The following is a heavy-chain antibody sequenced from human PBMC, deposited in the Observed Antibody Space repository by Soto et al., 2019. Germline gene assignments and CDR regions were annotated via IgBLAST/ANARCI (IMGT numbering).Heavy chain of an antibody. CDR3: TRLGGYYQALDS. D-gene: IGHD3-22*01. CDR2: IYYSGST. J-gene: IGHJ4*02. CDR1: GGSISSSSYY. V-gene: IGHV4-39*01. Sequence: PSETLSLTYTVSGGSISSSSYYWGWIRQPPGKGLEWIGSIYYSGSTYYNPSLKSRVTISVDTSKNQFSLKLSSVTAADTAVYYCTRLGGYYQALDSWGQGVLVTVSS.